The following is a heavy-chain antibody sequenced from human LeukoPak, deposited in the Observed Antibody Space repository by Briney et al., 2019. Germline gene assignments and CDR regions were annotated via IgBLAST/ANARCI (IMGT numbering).Heavy chain of an antibody. CDR1: GFTFSSYA. Sequence: GGSLRLSCAASGFTFSSYAMSWVRQAPGKGLEWVSAISGSGGSTYYADSVKGRFTISRDNPKNTLYLQMNSLRAEDTAVYYCAKRKERDGYSYWYYFDYWGQGTLVTVSS. CDR2: ISGSGGST. CDR3: AKRKERDGYSYWYYFDY. J-gene: IGHJ4*02. V-gene: IGHV3-23*01. D-gene: IGHD5-24*01.